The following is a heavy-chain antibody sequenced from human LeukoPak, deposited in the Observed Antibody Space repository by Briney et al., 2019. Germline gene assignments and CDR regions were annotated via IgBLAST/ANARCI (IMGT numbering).Heavy chain of an antibody. CDR1: GYTFTSYY. J-gene: IGHJ6*03. CDR3: ARDASYCSGGSCYYYYYMDV. CDR2: INPTGGST. D-gene: IGHD2-15*01. V-gene: IGHV1-46*01. Sequence: ASVKVSCKASGYTFTSYYMHWVRQAPGQGLEWMGLINPTGGSTGYAQKFQGRVTMTRDMSTSTDYMESSSLRSEDTAIYYCARDASYCSGGSCYYYYYMDVWGKGTTVTISS.